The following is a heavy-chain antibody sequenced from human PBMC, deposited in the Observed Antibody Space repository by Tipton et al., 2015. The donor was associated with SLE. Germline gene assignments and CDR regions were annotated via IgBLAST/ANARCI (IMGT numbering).Heavy chain of an antibody. CDR3: ARGPPARGYFDL. D-gene: IGHD3-10*01. V-gene: IGHV1-69*05. Sequence: QSGPEVKKPGSSVKVSCKASGGTFSSYAISWVRQAPGQELEWMGGIIPIFGTANYAQKFQGRVTITTDESTSTAYMELSSLRSEDTAVYYCARGPPARGYFDLWGRGTLVTVSS. CDR1: GGTFSSYA. CDR2: IIPIFGTA. J-gene: IGHJ2*01.